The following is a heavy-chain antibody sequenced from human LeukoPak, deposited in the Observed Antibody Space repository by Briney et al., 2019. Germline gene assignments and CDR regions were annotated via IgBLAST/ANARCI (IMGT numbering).Heavy chain of an antibody. V-gene: IGHV1-69*06. D-gene: IGHD3-22*01. CDR2: VIPMFGTA. CDR3: TRHYDSSGYPSLNYFDY. CDR1: GGTFSTYA. J-gene: IGHJ4*02. Sequence: SVKVSCKASGGTFSTYAISWVRQAPGQGLEWMVRVIPMFGTADYAQKFQGRVTITADKSTSTAYMELSSLRSEDTAVYYCTRHYDSSGYPSLNYFDYWGQGTLVTVSS.